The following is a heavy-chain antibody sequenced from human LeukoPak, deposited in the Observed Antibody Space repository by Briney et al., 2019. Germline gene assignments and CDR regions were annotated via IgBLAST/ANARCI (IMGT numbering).Heavy chain of an antibody. J-gene: IGHJ4*02. D-gene: IGHD2-8*02. Sequence: ASVKVSCKASGYTFTSYYMHWVRQAPGQGLEWMGWINPNSGGTNYAQKFQGRVTMTRDTSISTAYMELSRLRSDDTAVYYCARDRESTGHFDYWGQGTLVTVSS. CDR3: ARDRESTGHFDY. CDR1: GYTFTSYY. V-gene: IGHV1-2*02. CDR2: INPNSGGT.